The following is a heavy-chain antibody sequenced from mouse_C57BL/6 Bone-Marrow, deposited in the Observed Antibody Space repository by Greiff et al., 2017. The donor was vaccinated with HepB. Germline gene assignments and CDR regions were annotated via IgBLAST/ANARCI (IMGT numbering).Heavy chain of an antibody. D-gene: IGHD1-1*01. CDR1: GFTFNTYA. CDR2: IRSKSSNYAT. V-gene: IGHV10-3*01. Sequence: EVQLVESGGGLVQPKGSLKLSCAASGFTFNTYAMHWVRQAPGKGLEWVARIRSKSSNYATYYADSVKDRFTISRDDSQSMLYLQMNNLKTEDTAMYYCVREGYYYGSSPYAMDYWGQGTSVTVSS. CDR3: VREGYYYGSSPYAMDY. J-gene: IGHJ4*01.